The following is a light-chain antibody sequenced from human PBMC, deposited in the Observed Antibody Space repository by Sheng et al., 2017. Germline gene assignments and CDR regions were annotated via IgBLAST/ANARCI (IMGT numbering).Light chain of an antibody. Sequence: EVVMTQSPVTLSVSPGERATLSCRASQSISNHLAWYQQKPGQTPRLLIYDASTRATGIPVRFSGGGSGTEFTLTISSLQSEDFAVYYCQQRSNWPRTFGRGTKVEIK. V-gene: IGKV3-15*01. CDR2: DAS. CDR1: QSISNH. CDR3: QQRSNWPRT. J-gene: IGKJ1*01.